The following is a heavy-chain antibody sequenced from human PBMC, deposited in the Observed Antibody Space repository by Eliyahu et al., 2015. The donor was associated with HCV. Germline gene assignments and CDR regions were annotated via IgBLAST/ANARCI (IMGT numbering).Heavy chain of an antibody. CDR3: ARGIDSSSGRPYWYFDL. D-gene: IGHD6-13*01. CDR2: IWYDGSNK. J-gene: IGHJ2*01. V-gene: IGHV3-33*01. Sequence: QVQLVESGGGVVQPGRSLXLSCAASGFPXSXYGXXWVRQAPGKGLGXVAVIWYDGSNKYYADSVKGRFTISRDNSKNTLYLQMNSLRAEDTAVYYCARGIDSSSGRPYWYFDLWGRGTLVTVSS. CDR1: GFPXSXYG.